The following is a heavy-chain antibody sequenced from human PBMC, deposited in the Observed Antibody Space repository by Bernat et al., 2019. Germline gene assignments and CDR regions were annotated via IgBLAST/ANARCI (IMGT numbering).Heavy chain of an antibody. D-gene: IGHD2-2*01. CDR2: IIPIFGTA. J-gene: IGHJ3*02. CDR1: GGTFSSYA. Sequence: QVQLVQSGAEVKKPGSSVKVSCKASGGTFSSYAISWVRQAPGQGLEWMGGIIPIFGTANYAQKFQGRVTITADESTSTAYMELSSLRAEDTAVYYCARGGHIVVTRTTRAFDIWGQGTMVTVSS. V-gene: IGHV1-69*01. CDR3: ARGGHIVVTRTTRAFDI.